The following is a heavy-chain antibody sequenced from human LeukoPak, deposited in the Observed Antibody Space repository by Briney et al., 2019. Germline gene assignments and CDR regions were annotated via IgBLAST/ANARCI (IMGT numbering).Heavy chain of an antibody. CDR1: GFPFSTYG. CDR2: IWSDGSKT. J-gene: IGHJ3*02. D-gene: IGHD3-10*01. CDR3: ARDDEAQGNGFDI. V-gene: IGHV3-33*01. Sequence: GGSLRLSCAASGFPFSTYGMHWVRQAPDKGLEWVALIWSDGSKTSYADSVEGRFTISRDNSKNTLYLQMTSLSAEDMAVYYCARDDEAQGNGFDIWGQGTMVTVSS.